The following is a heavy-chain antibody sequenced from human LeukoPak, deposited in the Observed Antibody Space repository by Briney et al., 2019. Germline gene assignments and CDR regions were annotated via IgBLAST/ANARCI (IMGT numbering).Heavy chain of an antibody. CDR2: INPSGGST. CDR3: ASVVTAIGYYYYGMDV. V-gene: IGHV1-46*01. Sequence: ASVKVSCTASGYTFTSYYMHWVRQAPGQGLEWMGIINPSGGSTSYAQKFQGRVTMTRDTSTSTVYMELSSLRSEDTAVYYCASVVTAIGYYYYGMDVWGQGTTVTVSS. CDR1: GYTFTSYY. J-gene: IGHJ6*02. D-gene: IGHD2-21*02.